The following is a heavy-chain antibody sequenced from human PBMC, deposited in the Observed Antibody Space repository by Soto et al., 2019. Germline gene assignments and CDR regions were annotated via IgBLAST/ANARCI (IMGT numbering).Heavy chain of an antibody. J-gene: IGHJ4*02. Sequence: SETLSLTCAVSGVSIKSSKWCNWVRQPPGKGLEWIGEIHHSGSTNYNPSLKSRVTMSVDSAKNQFSLQLSSVTAADTAVYFCTKYRRTDAEGYSFDYWGQGALVTVSS. CDR2: IHHSGST. CDR1: GVSIKSSKW. D-gene: IGHD2-15*01. CDR3: TKYRRTDAEGYSFDY. V-gene: IGHV4-4*02.